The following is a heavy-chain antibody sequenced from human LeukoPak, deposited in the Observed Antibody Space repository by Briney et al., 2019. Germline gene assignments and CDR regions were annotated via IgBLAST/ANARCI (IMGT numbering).Heavy chain of an antibody. V-gene: IGHV4-30-2*01. Sequence: PSETLSLTCTVSGGSISSGGYYWSWIRQPPGKGLEWIGYIYHSGSTYYNPSLKSRVTISVDRSKNQFSLKLSSVTAADTAVYYCAGGGGYYYDSSAVPAAFDIWGQGTMVTVSS. CDR1: GGSISSGGYY. J-gene: IGHJ3*02. CDR3: AGGGGYYYDSSAVPAAFDI. D-gene: IGHD3-22*01. CDR2: IYHSGST.